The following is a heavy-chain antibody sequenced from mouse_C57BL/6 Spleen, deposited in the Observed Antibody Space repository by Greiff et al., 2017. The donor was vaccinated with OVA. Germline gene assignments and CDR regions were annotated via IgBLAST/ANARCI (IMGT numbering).Heavy chain of an antibody. D-gene: IGHD1-1*01. CDR2: ISDGGSYT. Sequence: EVKLMESGGGLVKPGGSLKLSCAASGFTFSSYAMSWVRQTPEKRLEWVATISDGGSYTYYPDNVKGRFTISRDNAKNNLYLQMSHLKSEDTAMYYCAREVITTVVAYYFDYWGQGTTLTVSS. J-gene: IGHJ2*01. V-gene: IGHV5-4*01. CDR3: AREVITTVVAYYFDY. CDR1: GFTFSSYA.